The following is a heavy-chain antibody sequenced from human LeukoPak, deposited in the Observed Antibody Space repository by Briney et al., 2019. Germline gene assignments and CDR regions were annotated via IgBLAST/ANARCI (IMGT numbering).Heavy chain of an antibody. CDR2: IHYSGNA. V-gene: IGHV4-59*01. CDR3: AREWSSGWAEFDY. J-gene: IGHJ4*02. D-gene: IGHD6-25*01. CDR1: GGSISSYY. Sequence: SETLSLTCTVPGGSISSYYWNWIRQPPGKGLEWIGYIHYSGNANYNPSLKGRVTISVDTSKNQFSLNLASVTAADTAVYYCAREWSSGWAEFDYWGRGTLVTVSS.